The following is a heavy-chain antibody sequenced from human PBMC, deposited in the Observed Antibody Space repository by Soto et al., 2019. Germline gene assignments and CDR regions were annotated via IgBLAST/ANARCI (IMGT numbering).Heavy chain of an antibody. Sequence: EVQLVESGGGLVQPGRSLRLSCAASGFTFDDFAMHWVRQAPGQGLEWVSGISWNGGSIGYADSVRGRFTISRDNAKKSLYLQMNSLRAEYTALYYCAKESLISSRYYYYYMDVWGKGTTVTVSS. D-gene: IGHD2-2*01. CDR2: ISWNGGSI. CDR1: GFTFDDFA. V-gene: IGHV3-9*01. CDR3: AKESLISSRYYYYYMDV. J-gene: IGHJ6*03.